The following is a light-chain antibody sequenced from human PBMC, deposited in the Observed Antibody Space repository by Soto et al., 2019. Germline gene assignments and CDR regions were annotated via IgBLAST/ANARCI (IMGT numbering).Light chain of an antibody. V-gene: IGKV3-20*01. CDR1: QSLSGNY. CDR3: QQYGRSPAIT. Sequence: EILLTQSPGTLSLSPGQRATLSCRTSQSLSGNYLAWYQQKPGQAPRLLIYGASTRATGIPDRFSGSGSGTDFTLTISSLEPEDFAVYVCQQYGRSPAITFGGGTKVEIK. J-gene: IGKJ4*01. CDR2: GAS.